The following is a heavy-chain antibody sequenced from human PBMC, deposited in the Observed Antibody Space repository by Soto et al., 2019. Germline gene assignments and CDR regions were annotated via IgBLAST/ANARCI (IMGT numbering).Heavy chain of an antibody. CDR2: IYHSGST. Sequence: QLQLQESGSGLVKPSQTLSLTCAVSGGSISSGGYSWSWIRQPPGKGLEWIGYIYHSGSTYYNPSLKSRLTISIDRSKHQLSLKLSSVTAADTAVYYCARGMTTVTTLDYWGQGTLVTVSS. CDR3: ARGMTTVTTLDY. CDR1: GGSISSGGYS. J-gene: IGHJ4*02. D-gene: IGHD4-4*01. V-gene: IGHV4-30-2*01.